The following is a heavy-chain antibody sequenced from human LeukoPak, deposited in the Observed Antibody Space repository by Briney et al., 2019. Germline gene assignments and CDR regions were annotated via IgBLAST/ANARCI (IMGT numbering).Heavy chain of an antibody. D-gene: IGHD6-19*01. Sequence: SETLSLTCTVSGGSISSYYWTWIRQPAPKVLEWIGRIYTTGSTNYNPPLNSRVTIAVDTSNNQFSLKLSSVTAADTAVYYCARQIAVAGKGGFDYWGQGT. CDR1: GGSISSYY. J-gene: IGHJ4*02. CDR3: ARQIAVAGKGGFDY. V-gene: IGHV4-4*07. CDR2: IYTTGST.